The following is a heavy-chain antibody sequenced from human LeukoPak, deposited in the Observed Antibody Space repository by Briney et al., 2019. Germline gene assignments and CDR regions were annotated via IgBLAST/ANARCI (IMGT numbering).Heavy chain of an antibody. CDR3: ARVPATMTPYWYFDL. CDR1: GGSFSGYY. J-gene: IGHJ2*01. CDR2: INHSGST. D-gene: IGHD3-22*01. V-gene: IGHV4-34*01. Sequence: PSETLSLTCAVYGGSFSGYYWSWIRQPPGKGLEWIGEINHSGSTNYNPSLKSRVTISVDRSKNQFSLKLSSVTAADTAVYYCARVPATMTPYWYFDLWGRGTLVTVSS.